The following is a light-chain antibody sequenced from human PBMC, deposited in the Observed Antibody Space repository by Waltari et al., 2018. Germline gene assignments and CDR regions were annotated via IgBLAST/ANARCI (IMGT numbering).Light chain of an antibody. V-gene: IGKV3-15*01. CDR1: QSVTTN. CDR2: GAS. J-gene: IGKJ1*01. Sequence: EIVMTQTPATLSVSPGESATLLCRASQSVTTNLAWYVQKPGQAPRLLIYGASARATGGPARFTGGGYGTEFTLTISSLQSEDFAVYYCQQYEKWPRTFGQGTKVEIK. CDR3: QQYEKWPRT.